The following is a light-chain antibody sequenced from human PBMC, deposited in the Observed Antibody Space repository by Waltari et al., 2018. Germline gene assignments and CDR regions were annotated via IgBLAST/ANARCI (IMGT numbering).Light chain of an antibody. J-gene: IGLJ1*01. Sequence: SYEVTQPLSVSVALGQAATIPCGGDNIEGKNVHWYQQKPGQAPRLVIYRDNIRPSGIPERFSGSNSGDTATLTISRAQAGDEADYFCHVWDSSTEVFGAGTKVTVL. CDR3: HVWDSSTEV. V-gene: IGLV3-9*01. CDR1: NIEGKN. CDR2: RDN.